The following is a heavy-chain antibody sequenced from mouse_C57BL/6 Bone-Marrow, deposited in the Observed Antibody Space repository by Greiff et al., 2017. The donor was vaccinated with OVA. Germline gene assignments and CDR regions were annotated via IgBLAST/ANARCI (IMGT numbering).Heavy chain of an antibody. Sequence: EVMLVESGGGLVKPGGSLKLSCAASGFTFSDYGMHWVRQAPEKGLEWVAYISSGSSTIYYADTVKGRFTISRDNANNTLFLQMTSLRSEDPAMYYCARMDYSSDFYWYFDVWGTGTTVTVSS. CDR2: ISSGSSTI. CDR1: GFTFSDYG. J-gene: IGHJ1*03. D-gene: IGHD1-1*01. V-gene: IGHV5-17*01. CDR3: ARMDYSSDFYWYFDV.